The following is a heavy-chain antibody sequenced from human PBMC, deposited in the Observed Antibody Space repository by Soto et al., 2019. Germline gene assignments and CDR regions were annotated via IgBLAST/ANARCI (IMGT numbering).Heavy chain of an antibody. D-gene: IGHD3-10*01. V-gene: IGHV1-46*01. J-gene: IGHJ4*02. Sequence: QVQLVQSGTEVKKPGASVKVSCKASGYTFTTHYMHWVRQAPGQGLEWMGIINPSGGRTTYALKFQGRVTMTSHTSTNTVYVELTSLSSEDTAIYFCARAGENYGSGTFSPPLRYYFNSWGQGTLVSVSS. CDR1: GYTFTTHY. CDR2: INPSGGRT. CDR3: ARAGENYGSGTFSPPLRYYFNS.